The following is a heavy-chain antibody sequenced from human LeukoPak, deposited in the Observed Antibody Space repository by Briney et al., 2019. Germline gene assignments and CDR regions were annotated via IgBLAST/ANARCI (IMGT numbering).Heavy chain of an antibody. CDR1: GFTFSSYS. J-gene: IGHJ1*01. CDR2: ISSSSSYI. CDR3: ASQISVVPSHTVEYFQH. D-gene: IGHD4-23*01. V-gene: IGHV3-21*01. Sequence: GGSLRLSCAASGFTFSSYSMNWVRQAPGKGLEWVSSISSSSSYIYYADSVKGRFTISRDNAKNSLYLQMNRLRPEDTAVYYCASQISVVPSHTVEYFQHWGQGTLVTVSS.